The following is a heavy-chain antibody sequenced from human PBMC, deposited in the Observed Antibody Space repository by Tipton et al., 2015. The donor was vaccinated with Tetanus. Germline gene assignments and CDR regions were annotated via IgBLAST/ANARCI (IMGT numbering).Heavy chain of an antibody. Sequence: SLRLSCAASGFNLNNYAMSWVRQAPGKALEWVSVIYSGSSSTYYADSVKGRFTISRDDSKNTVFLQMNSLRVEDTAVYYCARGPLGTGVFDYWGQGTLVSVST. CDR2: IYSGSSST. CDR3: ARGPLGTGVFDY. V-gene: IGHV3-23*03. D-gene: IGHD7-27*01. J-gene: IGHJ4*02. CDR1: GFNLNNYA.